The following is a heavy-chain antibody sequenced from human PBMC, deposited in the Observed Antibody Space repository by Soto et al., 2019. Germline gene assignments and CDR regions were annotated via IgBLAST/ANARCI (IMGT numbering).Heavy chain of an antibody. D-gene: IGHD2-21*02. CDR1: GDTFTDYY. CDR2: VNPSGGHT. Sequence: QVQLVQSGAEVKKPGTSVKVSCKASGDTFTDYYIHWVRQAPGQGLEWMGTVNPSGGHTTYAQHFLGRMTMTRDTSTSTLYMELTSMTSEDTAVYYCARGGHVVVVTAALDFWGQGTLVTVSS. CDR3: ARGGHVVVVTAALDF. V-gene: IGHV1-46*01. J-gene: IGHJ4*02.